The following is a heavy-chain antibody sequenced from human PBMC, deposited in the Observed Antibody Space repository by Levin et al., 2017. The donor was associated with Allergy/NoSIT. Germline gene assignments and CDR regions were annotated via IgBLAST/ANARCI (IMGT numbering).Heavy chain of an antibody. J-gene: IGHJ4*02. D-gene: IGHD6-13*01. CDR1: GFTFSTYA. CDR2: ISGSGGTT. V-gene: IGHV3-23*01. Sequence: GESLKISCAASGFTFSTYAMRWVRQAPGKGLEWVSGISGSGGTTDYADSVKGRFTISRDNSKNTLYLQMNSLRAEDTAIYYCAKSIKRGSSTAGYFDYWGQGTLVTVSS. CDR3: AKSIKRGSSTAGYFDY.